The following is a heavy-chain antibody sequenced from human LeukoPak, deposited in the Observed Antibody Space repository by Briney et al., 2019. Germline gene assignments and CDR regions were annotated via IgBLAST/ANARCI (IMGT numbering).Heavy chain of an antibody. CDR3: ARGGTIAAAAGGY. CDR1: GYTFTSYG. Sequence: ASVKVSCKASGYTFTSYGISWVRQAPGQGLEWMGIINPSGGSTSYAQKFQGRVTMTRDTSTSTVYMELSSLRSEDTAVYYCARGGTIAAAAGGYWGQGTLVTVSS. V-gene: IGHV1-46*01. D-gene: IGHD6-13*01. CDR2: INPSGGST. J-gene: IGHJ4*02.